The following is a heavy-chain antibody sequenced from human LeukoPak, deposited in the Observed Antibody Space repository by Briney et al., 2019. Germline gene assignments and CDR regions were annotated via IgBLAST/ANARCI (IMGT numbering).Heavy chain of an antibody. Sequence: SETLSLTCTVSGGSISSGSYYWSWIRQPAGKGLEWIGRIYTSGSTNYNPSLKSRVTISVDTSKNQFSLKLSSVTAADTAVYYCASSMVRGVDERFDYWGQGTLVTVSS. CDR1: GGSISSGSYY. V-gene: IGHV4-61*02. D-gene: IGHD3-10*01. J-gene: IGHJ4*02. CDR3: ASSMVRGVDERFDY. CDR2: IYTSGST.